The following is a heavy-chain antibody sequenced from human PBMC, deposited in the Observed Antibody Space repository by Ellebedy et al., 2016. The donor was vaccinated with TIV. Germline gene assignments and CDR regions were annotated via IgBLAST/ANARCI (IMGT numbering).Heavy chain of an antibody. V-gene: IGHV4-30-4*01. Sequence: SETLSLXXTVSGGSISSDDHYWSWIRQPPGKGLEWIGYIYYNGATHYTPSLRSRVAISVDTSKNQFSLKMSSVTAADTAVYYCARRAVVSYVDYWGQGVQVTVSS. D-gene: IGHD4-23*01. J-gene: IGHJ4*02. CDR3: ARRAVVSYVDY. CDR2: IYYNGAT. CDR1: GGSISSDDHY.